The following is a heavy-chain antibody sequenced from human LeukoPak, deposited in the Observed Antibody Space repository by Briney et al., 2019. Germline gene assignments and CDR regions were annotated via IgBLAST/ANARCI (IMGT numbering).Heavy chain of an antibody. D-gene: IGHD4-23*01. CDR2: INHSGST. CDR1: GGSFSGYY. CDR3: ARGRGGNTHYYMDV. V-gene: IGHV4-34*01. Sequence: PSETLSLTCAVYGGSFSGYYWSWIRQPPGKGLEWIGEINHSGSTNYNPSLKSRLTISVATSKNHFSLKLTSVNAADTAVYYCARGRGGNTHYYMDVWGKGTTVTVSS. J-gene: IGHJ6*03.